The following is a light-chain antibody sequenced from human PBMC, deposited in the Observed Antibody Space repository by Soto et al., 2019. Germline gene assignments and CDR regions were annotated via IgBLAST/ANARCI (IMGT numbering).Light chain of an antibody. V-gene: IGKV3-15*01. J-gene: IGKJ1*01. CDR2: GAS. CDR1: QSVSRN. Sequence: EIVMTQSPATLSVSPGERATLSCRASQSVSRNLAWYQQKPGQAPRLLIYGASTSATGIPARFSGSGSGTEFTLTISSLQTEDFAVYYCQQYNNWPFWTFGHGTKVEIK. CDR3: QQYNNWPFWT.